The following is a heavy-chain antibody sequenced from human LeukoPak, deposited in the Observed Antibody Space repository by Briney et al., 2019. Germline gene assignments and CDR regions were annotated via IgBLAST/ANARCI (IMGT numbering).Heavy chain of an antibody. CDR3: AIYSDTYYFDH. Sequence: GESLKISCKGSGYSFTSSWLGWVRQMPGKGLEWMGIIYPGDSDTRYSPSFQGQVTISADKSISTAYLQWSSLKASDTAMYYCAIYSDTYYFDHWGQGTLVTVSS. J-gene: IGHJ4*02. CDR2: IYPGDSDT. V-gene: IGHV5-51*01. D-gene: IGHD1-26*01. CDR1: GYSFTSSW.